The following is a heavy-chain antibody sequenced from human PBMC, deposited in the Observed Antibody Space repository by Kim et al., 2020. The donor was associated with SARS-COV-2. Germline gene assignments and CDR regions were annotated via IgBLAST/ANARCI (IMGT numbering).Heavy chain of an antibody. CDR2: ISYDGSNK. J-gene: IGHJ4*02. CDR1: GFTFSSYG. Sequence: GGSLRLSCAASGFTFSSYGMHWVRQAPGKGLEWVAVISYDGSNKYYADSVKGRFTISRDNSKNTLYLQMNSLRAEDTAVYYCAKGISSGWVDVDYWGQGT. D-gene: IGHD6-19*01. CDR3: AKGISSGWVDVDY. V-gene: IGHV3-30*18.